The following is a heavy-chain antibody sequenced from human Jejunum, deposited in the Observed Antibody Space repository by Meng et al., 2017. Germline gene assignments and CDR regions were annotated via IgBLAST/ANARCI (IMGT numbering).Heavy chain of an antibody. V-gene: IGHV4-39*07. J-gene: IGHJ4*02. D-gene: IGHD3-22*01. CDR1: GSSISTTRYY. CDR3: ARDYRYYHDSGGYYYGGNS. CDR2: FYYSRNT. Sequence: RQGALPGLVEPSAPPSLTCTVSGSSISTTRYYWGWVRQPPGKGLEWIGSFYYSRNTYYNPSLKSRVTISVDTSKNQFSLKLTFVTAADTAVYFCARDYRYYHDSGGYYYGGNSWGQGTLVTVSS.